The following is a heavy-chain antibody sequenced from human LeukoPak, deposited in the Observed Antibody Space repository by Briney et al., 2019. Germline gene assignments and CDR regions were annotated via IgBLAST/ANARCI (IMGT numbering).Heavy chain of an antibody. J-gene: IGHJ5*02. D-gene: IGHD6-6*01. CDR3: ARVGVYQTFDP. V-gene: IGHV3-21*01. Sequence: GGSLRLSCAASGFTFSSYNMNWVRQAPGKGLEWVSSISSTSRSYIYYADSVKGRFTISRDNSKNTLYLQMNSLRAEDTAVYYCARVGVYQTFDPWGQGTLVTVSS. CDR2: ISSTSRSYI. CDR1: GFTFSSYN.